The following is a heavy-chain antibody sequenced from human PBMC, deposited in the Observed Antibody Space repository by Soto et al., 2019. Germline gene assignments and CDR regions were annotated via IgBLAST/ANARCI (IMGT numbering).Heavy chain of an antibody. D-gene: IGHD2-15*01. J-gene: IGHJ6*02. V-gene: IGHV3-23*01. Sequence: GGSLRLSCAASGFTFSSYAMSWVRQAPGKGLEWVSAISGSGGSTYYADSVKGRFTISRDNSKNTLYLQMNSLRAEDTAVYYCAKSYYCSGGSCYYYYYYGMDVWGQGTTVTVSS. CDR2: ISGSGGST. CDR1: GFTFSSYA. CDR3: AKSYYCSGGSCYYYYYYGMDV.